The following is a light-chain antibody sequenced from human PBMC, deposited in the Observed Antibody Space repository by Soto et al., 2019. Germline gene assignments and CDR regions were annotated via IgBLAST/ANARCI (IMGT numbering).Light chain of an antibody. Sequence: IQMTQSQSSLSASVGDRVTISCRASQCILNALGWYQQKPVKPPKVLIYGASNLQRGVPPRFSGSGSGTDFTLAISSLQPEDSATYYCLQDINYPWTFGQGTKVDIK. CDR3: LQDINYPWT. CDR1: QCILNA. CDR2: GAS. V-gene: IGKV1-6*01. J-gene: IGKJ1*01.